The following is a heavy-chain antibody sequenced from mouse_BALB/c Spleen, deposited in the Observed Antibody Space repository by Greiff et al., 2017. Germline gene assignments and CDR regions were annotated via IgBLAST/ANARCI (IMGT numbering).Heavy chain of an antibody. CDR2: IDPANGNT. CDR3: ARGGYYYGSAWFAY. CDR1: GFNIKDTY. J-gene: IGHJ3*01. D-gene: IGHD1-1*01. Sequence: VQLQQSGAELVKPGASVTLSCTASGFNIKDTYMHWVKQRPEQGLEWIGRIDPANGNTKYDPKFQGKATITADTSSNTAYLQLSSLTSEDTAVYYCARGGYYYGSAWFAYWGQGTLVTVSA. V-gene: IGHV14-3*02.